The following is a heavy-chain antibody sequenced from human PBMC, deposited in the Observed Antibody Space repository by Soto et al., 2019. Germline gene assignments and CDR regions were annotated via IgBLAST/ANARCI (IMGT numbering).Heavy chain of an antibody. CDR1: GGTFSSYA. CDR2: IIPIFGTA. Sequence: SVKVSCKASGGTFSSYAISWVRQAPGQGLEWMGGIIPIFGTANYAQKFQGRVTITADESTSTAYMELSSLRSEDTAVYYCARDRVSGAGLELRHYYYGMDVWGQGSTVTVSS. V-gene: IGHV1-69*13. CDR3: ARDRVSGAGLELRHYYYGMDV. J-gene: IGHJ6*02. D-gene: IGHD1-7*01.